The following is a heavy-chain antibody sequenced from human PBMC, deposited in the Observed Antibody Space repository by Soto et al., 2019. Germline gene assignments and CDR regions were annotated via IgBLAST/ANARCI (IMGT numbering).Heavy chain of an antibody. CDR1: GGSISSSNW. CDR3: ARTHTATVRGWFDP. J-gene: IGHJ5*02. CDR2: IYHSGST. V-gene: IGHV4-4*02. Sequence: SETLSLTCAVSGGSISSSNWWSWVRQPPGKGLEWIGEIYHSGSTNYNPSLKSRVTTSVDKSKNQFSLKLSSVTAADTAVYYCARTHTATVRGWFDPWGKGTLVTVS. D-gene: IGHD5-18*01.